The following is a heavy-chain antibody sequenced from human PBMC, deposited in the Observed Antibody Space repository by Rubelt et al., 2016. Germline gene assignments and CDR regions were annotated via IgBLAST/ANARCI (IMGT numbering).Heavy chain of an antibody. CDR2: SRNKPNSFTT. CDR1: GFTFSDYY. V-gene: IGHV3-72*01. J-gene: IGHJ4*02. Sequence: EVQLVESGGDLVQPGGSLRLSCAASGFTFSDYYMDWVRQAPGKGLEWVGRSRNKPNSFTTEYAASVKGRFTISRDDSRNSVFLQMNSLKTENTAVYYCTSYCGSPCYPGDYWGQGTLVTVSS. D-gene: IGHD2-21*01. CDR3: TSYCGSPCYPGDY.